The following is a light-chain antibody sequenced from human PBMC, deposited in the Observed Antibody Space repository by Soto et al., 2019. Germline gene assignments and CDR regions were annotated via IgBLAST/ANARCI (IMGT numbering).Light chain of an antibody. Sequence: QSVLTQPASVSGYPGQSITISCTGTSRDIGNYNYVSWYQHHPGNAHKLMLYEVTSRPSGVSDRFSGSKSGMTASLTISGLQPEDEADYFCASYRSANTLVVFGTGTKVTVL. V-gene: IGLV2-14*01. CDR3: ASYRSANTLVV. J-gene: IGLJ1*01. CDR2: EVT. CDR1: SRDIGNYNY.